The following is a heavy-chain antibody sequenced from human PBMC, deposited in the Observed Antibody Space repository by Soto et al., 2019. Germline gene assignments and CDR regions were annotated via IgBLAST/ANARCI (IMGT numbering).Heavy chain of an antibody. D-gene: IGHD3-22*01. V-gene: IGHV3-23*01. Sequence: PGGSLRLSCAASGFMFSSYGMSWVRQSPGKGLEWVSSISGSGGSTYYADSVKGRFTISRDNANNSLYLQMNSLRAEDTATYYCVRDGLDYYDTERLYFDNWGQGTLVTVSS. CDR3: VRDGLDYYDTERLYFDN. CDR1: GFMFSSYG. J-gene: IGHJ4*02. CDR2: ISGSGGST.